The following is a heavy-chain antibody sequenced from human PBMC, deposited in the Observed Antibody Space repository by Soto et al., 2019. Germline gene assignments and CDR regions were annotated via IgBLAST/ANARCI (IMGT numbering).Heavy chain of an antibody. CDR2: INPRSGGT. CDR3: AKTYDGSGQPSHWFDP. CDR1: GYTFTDYY. Sequence: GASVKVSCKASGYTFTDYYIDWVRQAPGQGLEWMGRINPRSGGTNYAQRFQGRVTMTRDTSITTAYMDLSRLTSDDTATYYCAKTYDGSGQPSHWFDPWGQGTPVTSPQ. D-gene: IGHD3-22*01. J-gene: IGHJ5*02. V-gene: IGHV1-2*06.